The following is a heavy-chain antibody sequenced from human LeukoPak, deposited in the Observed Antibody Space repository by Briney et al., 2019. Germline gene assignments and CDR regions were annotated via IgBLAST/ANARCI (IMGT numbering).Heavy chain of an antibody. D-gene: IGHD2-15*01. V-gene: IGHV1-8*01. CDR2: MNPNSGNT. J-gene: IGHJ4*02. CDR1: GYTFTSYD. CDR3: ARAGGYCGRISCPYYFDY. Sequence: ASVKVSCKASGYTFTSYDINWVRQATGQGLEWMGRMNPNSGNTGYAQKFQGRVTMTGNTSISTAYMELSSLRSEDTAVYYCARAGGYCGRISCPYYFDYWGQGSLVAVSS.